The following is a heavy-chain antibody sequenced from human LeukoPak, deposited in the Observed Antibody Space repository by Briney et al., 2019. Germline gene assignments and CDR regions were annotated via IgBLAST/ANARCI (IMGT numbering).Heavy chain of an antibody. J-gene: IGHJ4*02. CDR3: ARTYSSSYYFDY. Sequence: ASVKVSCTASGYTFNSYYMHWVRQASGQGLEWMGIINPSGGSTSYAQKFQGRVTMTRDTSTSTVYMELSSLRSEDTAVYYCARTYSSSYYFDYWGQGTLVTVSS. D-gene: IGHD6-13*01. CDR1: GYTFNSYY. V-gene: IGHV1-46*02. CDR2: INPSGGST.